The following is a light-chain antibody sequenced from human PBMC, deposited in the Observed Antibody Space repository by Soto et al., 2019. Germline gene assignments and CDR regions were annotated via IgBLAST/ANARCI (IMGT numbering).Light chain of an antibody. CDR1: QSLITRY. V-gene: IGKV3-20*01. J-gene: IGKJ5*01. CDR2: GAS. CDR3: QQYGTSPT. Sequence: EIVLTQSPGTLSLFPGERATLSCRASQSLITRYLAWYQQKPGQAPRLLIYGASSRATGIPDRFSGSGSVTDFTLTISRLEPEDFAVYSCQQYGTSPTFGQGTRLEI.